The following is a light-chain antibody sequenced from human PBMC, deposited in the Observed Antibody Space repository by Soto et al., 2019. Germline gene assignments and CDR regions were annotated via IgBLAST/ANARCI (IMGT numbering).Light chain of an antibody. CDR1: SSNIGSNT. V-gene: IGLV1-44*01. J-gene: IGLJ2*01. Sequence: QSVLTQPPSASGTPGQSVTISCSGSSSNIGSNTVTWYRHLPGTAPKLLIYNNNQRPSGVPDRFSGSKSGTSASLAISGLQSEDEADYYCAAWDDSLNGVVFGGGTKLTVL. CDR3: AAWDDSLNGVV. CDR2: NNN.